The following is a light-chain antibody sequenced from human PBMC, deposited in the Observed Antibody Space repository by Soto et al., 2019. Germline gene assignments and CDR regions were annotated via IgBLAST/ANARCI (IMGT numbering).Light chain of an antibody. Sequence: ETVLTQSPGTLSLTPGERETLYCRASQSVSSSYLAWCQQKPGQAPRLLIYGASSRATGIPDRFSGSGSGTDFTLTISRLEPEDFAVYYCQQYGSSPPTFAQGTKVDI. CDR1: QSVSSSY. CDR2: GAS. V-gene: IGKV3-20*01. J-gene: IGKJ1*01. CDR3: QQYGSSPPT.